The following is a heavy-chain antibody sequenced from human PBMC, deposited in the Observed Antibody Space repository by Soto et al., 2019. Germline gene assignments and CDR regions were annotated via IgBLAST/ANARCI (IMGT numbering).Heavy chain of an antibody. Sequence: PGGSLRLSCAASGFTFSSYAMSWVRQAPGKGLEWVAVIWYDGSIKYYADSVKGRFTISRDNSKNTLYLQMNSLRAEDTAVYYCARDRRGYSYGLDAFDIWGQGTMVTVSS. D-gene: IGHD5-18*01. J-gene: IGHJ3*02. CDR3: ARDRRGYSYGLDAFDI. V-gene: IGHV3-33*08. CDR1: GFTFSSYA. CDR2: IWYDGSIK.